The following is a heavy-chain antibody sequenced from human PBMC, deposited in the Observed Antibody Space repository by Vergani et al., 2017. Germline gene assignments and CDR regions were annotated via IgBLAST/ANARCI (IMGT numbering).Heavy chain of an antibody. D-gene: IGHD2-2*01. Sequence: EVQLVESGGGLVQPGGSLRLSCAASGFTFSSYWMSWVRQAPGKGLEWVANIKQDGSEKYYVDSVKGRFTISRDNAKNSLYLQMNSLRAEDTAVYYCARDGGVVVVPAATVGGYYMDVWGKGTTVTVSS. CDR2: IKQDGSEK. J-gene: IGHJ6*03. V-gene: IGHV3-7*01. CDR3: ARDGGVVVVPAATVGGYYMDV. CDR1: GFTFSSYW.